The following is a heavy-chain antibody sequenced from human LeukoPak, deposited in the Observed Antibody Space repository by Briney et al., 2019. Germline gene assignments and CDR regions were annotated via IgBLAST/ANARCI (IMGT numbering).Heavy chain of an antibody. D-gene: IGHD3-9*01. V-gene: IGHV3-21*01. CDR1: GFTLSSYS. Sequence: GGSLRLSCAASGFTLSSYSMNWVRQAPGKGLEWVSSISSSSSYIYYADSVKGRFTISRDNAKNSLYLQMNSLRAEDTAVYYCARARLRYFDWLLNYFDYWGQGTLVTVSS. CDR2: ISSSSSYI. CDR3: ARARLRYFDWLLNYFDY. J-gene: IGHJ4*02.